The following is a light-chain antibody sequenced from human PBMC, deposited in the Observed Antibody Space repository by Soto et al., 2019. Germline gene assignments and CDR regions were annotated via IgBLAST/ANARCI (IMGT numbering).Light chain of an antibody. V-gene: IGKV1-5*01. CDR3: QQYNTFWT. CDR1: QIISSW. Sequence: DIQMTQSPSTLSGSVGDRVTITCRASQIISSWLAWYQQKPGKAPKLLIYDVSTLGSGVPSRFSGSGSGTDFTLTISSLQPDDSATYYCQQYNTFWTFGQGTKVDNK. J-gene: IGKJ1*01. CDR2: DVS.